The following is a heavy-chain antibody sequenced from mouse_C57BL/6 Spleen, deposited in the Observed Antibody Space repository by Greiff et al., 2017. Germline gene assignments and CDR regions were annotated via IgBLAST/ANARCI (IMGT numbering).Heavy chain of an antibody. J-gene: IGHJ1*03. CDR3: TTQEDYYGRSLNWYFDV. CDR2: IDPEDGDT. CDR1: GFNIKDYY. D-gene: IGHD1-1*01. V-gene: IGHV14-1*01. Sequence: VQLQQSGAELVRPGASVKLSCTASGFNIKDYYMHWVKQRPEQGLEWIGRIDPEDGDTEYAPKFQGKATMTADTSSNTAYLQLSSLTSEDTAVYYCTTQEDYYGRSLNWYFDVWGTGTTVTVSS.